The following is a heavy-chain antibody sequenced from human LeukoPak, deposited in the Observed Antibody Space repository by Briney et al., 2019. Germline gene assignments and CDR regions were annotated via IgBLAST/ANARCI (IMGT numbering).Heavy chain of an antibody. CDR3: ARELWVGAHPGDAFDI. Sequence: ASVKVSCKASGGTFSSYAISWVRQAPGQGFEWMGGIIPIFGTANYAQKFQGRVTITADESTSTAYMELSSLRSEDTAVYCCARELWVGAHPGDAFDIWGQGTMVTVSS. CDR2: IIPIFGTA. CDR1: GGTFSSYA. J-gene: IGHJ3*02. V-gene: IGHV1-69*13. D-gene: IGHD1-26*01.